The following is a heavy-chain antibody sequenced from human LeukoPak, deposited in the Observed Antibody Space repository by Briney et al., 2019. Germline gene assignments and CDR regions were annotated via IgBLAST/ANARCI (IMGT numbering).Heavy chain of an antibody. J-gene: IGHJ4*02. D-gene: IGHD6-13*01. Sequence: SEALSLTCTVSGGSISSYYWSWIRQPPGKGLEWIGFIYYSGSTNYNPSLKSRVTISVDTSNNQFSLKLSSVTAADTAVYYCATARRFIAAPGTYYFDYWGQGTLVTVSS. V-gene: IGHV4-59*01. CDR3: ATARRFIAAPGTYYFDY. CDR2: IYYSGST. CDR1: GGSISSYY.